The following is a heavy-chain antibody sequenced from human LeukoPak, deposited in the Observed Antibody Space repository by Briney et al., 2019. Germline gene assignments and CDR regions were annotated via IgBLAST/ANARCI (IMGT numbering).Heavy chain of an antibody. D-gene: IGHD6-13*01. J-gene: IGHJ4*02. Sequence: GGSLRPSCAASGFTFSTYSMNWLRLAPGKGLEWVSSISPDSNYKYYVDSVKGRFTISRDYSKNILYLQMNSLRADDTAVYYCARGLAAAGTRGPYWGQGTLVTVSS. V-gene: IGHV3-21*01. CDR2: ISPDSNYK. CDR1: GFTFSTYS. CDR3: ARGLAAAGTRGPY.